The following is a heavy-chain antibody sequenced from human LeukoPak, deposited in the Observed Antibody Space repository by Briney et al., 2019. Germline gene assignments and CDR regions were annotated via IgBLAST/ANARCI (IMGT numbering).Heavy chain of an antibody. Sequence: PGGSLRLSCAASGLSFSSYWMTWVRQAPGKALEWVANIKEDGSAKSYVDSVKGRFTISRDNAKNSLYLRMDSLRVEDTAVYYCARDYDYFSGHNLDAYDIWGQGTTVTVSS. CDR1: GLSFSSYW. J-gene: IGHJ3*02. CDR2: IKEDGSAK. CDR3: ARDYDYFSGHNLDAYDI. V-gene: IGHV3-7*01. D-gene: IGHD2-15*01.